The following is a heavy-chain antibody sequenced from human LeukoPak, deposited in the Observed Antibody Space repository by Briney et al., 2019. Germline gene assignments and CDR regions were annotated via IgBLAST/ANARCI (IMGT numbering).Heavy chain of an antibody. CDR2: ISYDGSNK. J-gene: IGHJ6*02. Sequence: GGSLRLSCAASGFTFSSYAMHWVRQAPGKGLEWVAVISYDGSNKYYADSVKGRFTISRDNSKNTLYLQMNSLRAEDTAVYYCARDENGMDVWGQGTTVTVS. CDR1: GFTFSSYA. V-gene: IGHV3-30*04. CDR3: ARDENGMDV.